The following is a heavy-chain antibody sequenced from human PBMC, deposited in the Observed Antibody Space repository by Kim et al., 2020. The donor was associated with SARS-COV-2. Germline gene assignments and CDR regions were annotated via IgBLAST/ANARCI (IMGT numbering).Heavy chain of an antibody. Sequence: SETLSLTCAVSGGSISSSNWWSWVRQPPGKGLEWIGEIYHSGSTNYNPSLKSRVTISVDKSKNQFSLKLSSVTAADTAVYYCASTNSSGWYGSYYYGMDGWGQGTTVTVSS. V-gene: IGHV4-4*02. CDR2: IYHSGST. J-gene: IGHJ6*02. CDR1: GGSISSSNW. CDR3: ASTNSSGWYGSYYYGMDG. D-gene: IGHD6-19*01.